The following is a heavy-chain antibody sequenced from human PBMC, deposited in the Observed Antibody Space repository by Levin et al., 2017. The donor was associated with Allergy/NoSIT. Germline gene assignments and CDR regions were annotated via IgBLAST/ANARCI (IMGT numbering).Heavy chain of an antibody. CDR3: AKDRAENCESCGQTVSYFYFYGMDV. J-gene: IGHJ6*02. D-gene: IGHD3-22*01. Sequence: GGSLRLSCAASGSILSAYGMHWVRQAPGKGLEWVAVISYDGNNKYYVGSVRGRFTISRDNSKNTLYLQMNSLRPEDTAVYYCAKDRAENCESCGQTVSYFYFYGMDVWGQGTTVTVSS. CDR2: ISYDGNNK. CDR1: GSILSAYG. V-gene: IGHV3-30*18.